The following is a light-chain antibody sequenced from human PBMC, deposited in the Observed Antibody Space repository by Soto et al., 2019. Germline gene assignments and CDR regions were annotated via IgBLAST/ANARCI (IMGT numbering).Light chain of an antibody. V-gene: IGLV2-14*01. CDR3: RSYTNSNAWV. CDR1: SSDVGGYNY. Sequence: QSALTQPASVSGSPGQSITISCTGTSSDVGGYNYVSWYQQKPGNAPKLMIYDVNNRPSVASNRFSGSKSGNTASRTISGLTGEDEDDYYCRSYTNSNAWVFGGGTKLTVL. J-gene: IGLJ3*02. CDR2: DVN.